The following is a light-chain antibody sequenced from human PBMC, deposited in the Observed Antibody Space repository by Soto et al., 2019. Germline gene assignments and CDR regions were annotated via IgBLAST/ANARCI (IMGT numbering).Light chain of an antibody. Sequence: QSALTHPASVSGSPRQSLTISCTGTSSDVGGYNYVSWYQQHPGKAPKLMIYDVSNRPSGVSNRFSGSKSGNTASLTISWLQAEDKADYYSRLYTSSSSYVFGTGTKVTVL. J-gene: IGLJ1*01. CDR1: SSDVGGYNY. V-gene: IGLV2-14*01. CDR2: DVS. CDR3: RLYTSSSSYV.